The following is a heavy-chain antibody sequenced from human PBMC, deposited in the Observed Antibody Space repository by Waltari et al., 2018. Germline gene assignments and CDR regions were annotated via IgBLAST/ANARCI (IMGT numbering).Heavy chain of an antibody. D-gene: IGHD3-9*01. V-gene: IGHV4-39*01. CDR2: FYYSGGT. J-gene: IGHJ2*01. CDR1: GGSISSSSYY. CDR3: ASLKGYFDWLLPTLYWYFDL. Sequence: QLQLQESGPGLVKPSETLSLTCTVSGGSISSSSYYWGWIRQPPGKGLGWIGSFYYSGGTDYNPSLKSRVTISVDTSKNQFSLKLSSVTAADTAVYYCASLKGYFDWLLPTLYWYFDLWGRGTLVTVSS.